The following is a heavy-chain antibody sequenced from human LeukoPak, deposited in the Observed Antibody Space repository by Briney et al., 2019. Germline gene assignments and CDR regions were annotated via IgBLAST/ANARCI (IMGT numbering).Heavy chain of an antibody. CDR2: INHSGST. D-gene: IGHD2-8*01. Sequence: PSETLSLTCAVYGGSFSGYYWSWIRQPPGKGLEWIGEINHSGSTNYNPSLQSRVTISVDTSKNQFSLKLSSVTAADTAVYYCARGDIVLMVYAMVFDYWGQGTLVTVSS. CDR1: GGSFSGYY. J-gene: IGHJ4*02. CDR3: ARGDIVLMVYAMVFDY. V-gene: IGHV4-34*01.